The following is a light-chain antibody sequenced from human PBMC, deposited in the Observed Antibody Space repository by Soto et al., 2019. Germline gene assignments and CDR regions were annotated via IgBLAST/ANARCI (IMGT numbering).Light chain of an antibody. CDR2: GAS. V-gene: IGKV3-20*01. J-gene: IGKJ1*01. Sequence: EILLTQSPGTLSLSPVEKDTLPFTASQSVSNNYLAWYQQKPGQAPRLLIYGASNRATGIPDRFSGSGSGTDFTLTISSLQPDDFATYYCQQYKSYRTFGPGTKVDIK. CDR3: QQYKSYRT. CDR1: QSVSNNY.